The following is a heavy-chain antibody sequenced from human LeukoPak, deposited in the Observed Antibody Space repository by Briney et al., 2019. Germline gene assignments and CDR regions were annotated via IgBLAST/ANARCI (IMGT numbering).Heavy chain of an antibody. Sequence: GASVKVSCKVSGYTLTELSMHWVRQAPGKGLGWMGGFDPEDGETIYAQKFQGRVTMTEDTSTDTAYMELSSLRSEDTAVYYCATARVNSVGNVWFDPWGQGTLVTVSS. V-gene: IGHV1-24*01. D-gene: IGHD3-10*01. CDR2: FDPEDGET. J-gene: IGHJ5*02. CDR3: ATARVNSVGNVWFDP. CDR1: GYTLTELS.